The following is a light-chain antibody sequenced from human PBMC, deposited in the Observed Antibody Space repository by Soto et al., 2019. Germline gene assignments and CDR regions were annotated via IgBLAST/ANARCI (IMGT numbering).Light chain of an antibody. J-gene: IGKJ4*01. Sequence: EIVLTQSPGTLSLSPGERATLSCRASQSVSSSYLAWYQQKPGQTPRLLIYGASSRATGIPDRFSGSGSGTDFTLTISRLEPEDFAVYYCQQYYSSLGLTFRGGTKVEIK. V-gene: IGKV3-20*01. CDR3: QQYYSSLGLT. CDR1: QSVSSSY. CDR2: GAS.